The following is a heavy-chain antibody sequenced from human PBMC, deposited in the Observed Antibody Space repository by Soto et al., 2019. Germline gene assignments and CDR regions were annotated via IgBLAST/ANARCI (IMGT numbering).Heavy chain of an antibody. CDR1: GGTFSSYA. D-gene: IGHD3-22*01. CDR2: IIPIFGTA. Sequence: GASVKVSCKASGGTFSSYAISWVRQAPGQGLEWMGGIIPIFGTANYAQKFQGRVTITADESTSTAYMELSSLRSEDTAVYYCARDLWDHAGLNSSGYYFWDYWGQGTLVTVSS. V-gene: IGHV1-69*13. CDR3: ARDLWDHAGLNSSGYYFWDY. J-gene: IGHJ4*02.